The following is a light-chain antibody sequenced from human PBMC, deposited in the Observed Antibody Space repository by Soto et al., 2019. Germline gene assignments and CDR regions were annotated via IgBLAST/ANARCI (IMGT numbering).Light chain of an antibody. V-gene: IGKV1-12*02. Sequence: DIQMTQSPSSVSASVGDRVTITCRASQVINNWLAWYQQKPGKAPNLLIYAASTLQTGVPSRFSGSGSGTDFTLTISSLQPEDFATYYGQQANSFPFTFGPGTKVDIK. J-gene: IGKJ3*01. CDR1: QVINNW. CDR2: AAS. CDR3: QQANSFPFT.